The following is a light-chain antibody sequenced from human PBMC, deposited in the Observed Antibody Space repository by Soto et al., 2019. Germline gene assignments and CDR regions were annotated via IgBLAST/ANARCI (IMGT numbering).Light chain of an antibody. Sequence: EIVLTQSPGTPSLSPGQRATLSCRASQSVSSNYLAWYQQKPGQAPGLLIHGASSRATAIPDRFSGSGSGTDFTLTISRLEPEDFAMYYCQQYGTSPQTFGQGTKVEIK. J-gene: IGKJ2*01. CDR2: GAS. CDR1: QSVSSNY. CDR3: QQYGTSPQT. V-gene: IGKV3-20*01.